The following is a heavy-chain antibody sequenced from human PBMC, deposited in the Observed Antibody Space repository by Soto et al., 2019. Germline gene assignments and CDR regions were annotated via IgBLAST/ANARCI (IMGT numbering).Heavy chain of an antibody. CDR3: ASPYYDCWSGPGYYFYY. D-gene: IGHD3-3*01. Sequence: ASVKVSGKASGYTFTSYGMHWVRQAPGQRLEWMGWINAGNGNTKYSQKFQGRVTITRDTSASTADMELSSLRSEDTAVYYCASPYYDCWSGPGYYFYYWGQGTLVTVSS. V-gene: IGHV1-3*01. CDR1: GYTFTSYG. J-gene: IGHJ4*02. CDR2: INAGNGNT.